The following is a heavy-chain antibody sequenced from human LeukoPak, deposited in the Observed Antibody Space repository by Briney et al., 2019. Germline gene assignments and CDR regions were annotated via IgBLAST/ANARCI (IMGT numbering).Heavy chain of an antibody. CDR2: IYYSGST. Sequence: SETLSLTCTVSGDSISSYYWSWIRQPPGKGLEWIGYIYYSGSTNYNPPLKSRVTISVDTSKNQFSLKLSSVTAADTAVYYCARSLYDFWSGYYPTWFDPWGQGTLVTVSS. CDR3: ARSLYDFWSGYYPTWFDP. D-gene: IGHD3-3*01. J-gene: IGHJ5*02. V-gene: IGHV4-59*01. CDR1: GDSISSYY.